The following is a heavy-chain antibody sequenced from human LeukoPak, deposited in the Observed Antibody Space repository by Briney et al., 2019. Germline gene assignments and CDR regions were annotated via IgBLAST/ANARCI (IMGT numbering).Heavy chain of an antibody. CDR1: GYTFTGYY. V-gene: IGHV1-2*02. J-gene: IGHJ6*03. Sequence: ASVKVSCKASGYTFTGYYMHWVRQAPGQGLEWMGWINPNSGGTNYAQKFQGRVAMTRGASISTAYMELNRLRSDGTAVYYCARDKTAGNPYFYYSMDVWGKGTTVTISS. D-gene: IGHD6-13*01. CDR2: INPNSGGT. CDR3: ARDKTAGNPYFYYSMDV.